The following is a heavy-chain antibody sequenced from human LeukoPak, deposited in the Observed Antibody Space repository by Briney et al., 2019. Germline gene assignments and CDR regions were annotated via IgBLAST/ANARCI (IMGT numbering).Heavy chain of an antibody. D-gene: IGHD3-22*01. J-gene: IGHJ6*03. CDR2: IYYSGST. V-gene: IGHV4-39*07. Sequence: SETLSLNCTVSGGSISSSSYYWRSIRQPPGKGLEWNGSIYYSGSTYYNPSLKSRVTISVDTSKNQFSLKLSSVTAADTAVYYCARVYDSSGYEYYYYYMDVWGKGTTVTVSS. CDR3: ARVYDSSGYEYYYYYMDV. CDR1: GGSISSSSYY.